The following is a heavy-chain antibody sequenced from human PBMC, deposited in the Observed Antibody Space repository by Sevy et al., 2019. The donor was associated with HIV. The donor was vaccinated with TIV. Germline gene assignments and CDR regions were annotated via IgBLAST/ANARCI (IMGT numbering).Heavy chain of an antibody. CDR1: GFTFSSDW. D-gene: IGHD6-13*01. CDR3: VRSIAAIGPDY. J-gene: IGHJ4*02. V-gene: IGHV3-7*01. Sequence: VGSLRLSCAGSGFTFSSDWMTWVRQAPGTGLEWVANIKQDGSMKYYVNSVKGRFTISRDNAKNSVYLQMNSLRAEDTAIYYCVRSIAAIGPDYWGQGTLVTVSS. CDR2: IKQDGSMK.